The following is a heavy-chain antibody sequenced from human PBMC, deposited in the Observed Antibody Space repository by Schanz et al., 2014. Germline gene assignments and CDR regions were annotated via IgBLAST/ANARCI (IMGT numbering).Heavy chain of an antibody. CDR1: GYTLTNFD. J-gene: IGHJ1*01. V-gene: IGHV1-18*01. CDR2: ISDYNADT. CDR3: AGATYSSSWYGGSEYFQH. D-gene: IGHD6-13*01. Sequence: QVQLVQSGGEVKTPGASVKVSCKASGYTLTNFDINWVRQAPGQGLEWMGWISDYNADTKYAQKVQGRVTMTTDTSTSTAYMELRSLRSDDTAVYYCAGATYSSSWYGGSEYFQHWGQGTLVTVSS.